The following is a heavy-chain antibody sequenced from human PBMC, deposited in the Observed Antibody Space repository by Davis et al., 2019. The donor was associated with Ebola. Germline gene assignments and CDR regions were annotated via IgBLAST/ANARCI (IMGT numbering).Heavy chain of an antibody. V-gene: IGHV3-11*04. Sequence: PGGSLSLSCAASGFTFSDYYMNWIRQAPGKGLEWVSYISSSGSTIYYADSVKGRFTISRGNAKNSLYLQMNSLRAEDTAVYYCAPSSIAARPGYYYGMDVWGQGTTVTVSS. D-gene: IGHD6-6*01. CDR2: ISSSGSTI. CDR1: GFTFSDYY. J-gene: IGHJ6*02. CDR3: APSSIAARPGYYYGMDV.